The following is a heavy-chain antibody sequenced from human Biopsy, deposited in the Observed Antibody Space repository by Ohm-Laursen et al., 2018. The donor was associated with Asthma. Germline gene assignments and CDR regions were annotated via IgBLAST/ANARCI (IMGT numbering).Heavy chain of an antibody. V-gene: IGHV1-69*13. J-gene: IGHJ4*02. CDR3: ARKAGSCISRTCYSLDF. Sequence: SVSVSCKSLGGTFTTYFIGCARQAPRQRLGWMGGLNSVFRTTTYSQKFQDRVTITADDSTRTVYMELSSLRSEDTAVYYCARKAGSCISRTCYSLDFWGQGTLITVSS. D-gene: IGHD2-2*01. CDR1: GGTFTTYF. CDR2: LNSVFRTT.